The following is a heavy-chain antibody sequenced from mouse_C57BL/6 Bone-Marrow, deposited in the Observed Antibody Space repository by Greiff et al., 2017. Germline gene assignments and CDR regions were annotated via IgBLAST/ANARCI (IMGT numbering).Heavy chain of an antibody. Sequence: VQLVESGAELVKPGASVKMSCKASGYTFTTYPIEWMKQNHGKSLEWIGNFHPYNDDTKYNEKFKGKDTLTVEKSSSTVYLELSRITSDDSAVDYCARGGTYGGYYFDYWGQGTTLTVSS. CDR1: GYTFTTYP. V-gene: IGHV1-47*01. J-gene: IGHJ2*01. D-gene: IGHD1-1*02. CDR3: ARGGTYGGYYFDY. CDR2: FHPYNDDT.